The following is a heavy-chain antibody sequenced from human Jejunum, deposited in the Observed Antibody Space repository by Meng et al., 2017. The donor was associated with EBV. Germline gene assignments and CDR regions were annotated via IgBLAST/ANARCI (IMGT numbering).Heavy chain of an antibody. CDR1: GFSFSTYT. V-gene: IGHV3-23*04. CDR3: AKENGDRNIWSTFRH. J-gene: IGHJ1*01. D-gene: IGHD2/OR15-2a*01. CDR2: ISGSGDST. Sequence: EVQLVESGGGLVKPGGSLRLSCAASGFSFSTYTMNWVRQAPGKGLEWVAAISGSGDSTYYADSVKGRFTISRDNSKNTLYLQMNSLRAEDTAVYYCAKENGDRNIWSTFRHWGQGTLGTVAS.